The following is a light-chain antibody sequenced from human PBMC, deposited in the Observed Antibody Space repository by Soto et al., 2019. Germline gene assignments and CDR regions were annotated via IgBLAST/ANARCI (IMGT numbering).Light chain of an antibody. CDR1: EGISRY. J-gene: IGKJ2*03. CDR3: QQVYSYPYS. CDR2: GAS. Sequence: IQLTQSPSSLSASIGDRVTITCRASEGISRYLAWYQLIPGKAPKILIYGASTLEGGVPSRLSGSGSGTEFTLTISSLQPEDFVIYYCQQVYSYPYSFGQGTKLEIK. V-gene: IGKV1-9*01.